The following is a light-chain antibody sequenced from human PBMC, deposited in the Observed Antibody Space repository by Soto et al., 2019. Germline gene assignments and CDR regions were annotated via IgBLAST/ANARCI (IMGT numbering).Light chain of an antibody. CDR3: TSFTTTSIWV. Sequence: QSALTQPASVSGSPGQSITISCTGTSSDIGAYNYVSWYQQYPGKAPKLMIYGVTNRPSGVSNRFSGSKTGNTASLTISGLQAEDEADYYCTSFTTTSIWVFGGGTKVTVL. J-gene: IGLJ3*02. V-gene: IGLV2-14*01. CDR1: SSDIGAYNY. CDR2: GVT.